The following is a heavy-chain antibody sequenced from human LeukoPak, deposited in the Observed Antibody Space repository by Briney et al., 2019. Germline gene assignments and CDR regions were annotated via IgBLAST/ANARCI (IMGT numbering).Heavy chain of an antibody. V-gene: IGHV1-69*05. D-gene: IGHD1-26*01. Sequence: SVKVSCKASGGTFSSYAISWVRQAPGQGLEWMGGIIPIFGTANYAQKFQGRVTITMDESTSTAYMELSSLRSEDTAVYYCAREYSGSSYAFDIWGQGTMVTVSS. J-gene: IGHJ3*02. CDR2: IIPIFGTA. CDR1: GGTFSSYA. CDR3: AREYSGSSYAFDI.